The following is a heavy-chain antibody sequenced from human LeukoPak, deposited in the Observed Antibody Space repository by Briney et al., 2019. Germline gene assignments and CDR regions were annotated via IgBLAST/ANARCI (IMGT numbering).Heavy chain of an antibody. Sequence: PETLSLTCAVYGGSFSGYYWSWIRQPPGKGLEWIGEINHSGSTNYNPSLKSRVTISVDTSKNQFSLKLSSVTAADTAVYYCAIGYCSSTSCPSFDYWGQGTLVTVSS. J-gene: IGHJ4*02. V-gene: IGHV4-34*01. CDR2: INHSGST. CDR3: AIGYCSSTSCPSFDY. D-gene: IGHD2-2*01. CDR1: GGSFSGYY.